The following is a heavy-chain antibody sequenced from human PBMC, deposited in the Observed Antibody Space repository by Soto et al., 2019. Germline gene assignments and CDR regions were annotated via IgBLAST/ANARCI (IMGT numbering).Heavy chain of an antibody. D-gene: IGHD3-10*01. CDR3: VREAGSGLLWCGNADY. CDR2: IWYDGVNK. J-gene: IGHJ4*02. Sequence: QVQLAESGGGVAQPGRSLRLSCAASGFIFRRYGMHWVRQAPGKRQEWVAFIWYDGVNKYYADSVKGRFTISRDNSKNTLYLQMDSLRAEDTAVYYCVREAGSGLLWCGNADYWGQGTLVTVST. V-gene: IGHV3-33*01. CDR1: GFIFRRYG.